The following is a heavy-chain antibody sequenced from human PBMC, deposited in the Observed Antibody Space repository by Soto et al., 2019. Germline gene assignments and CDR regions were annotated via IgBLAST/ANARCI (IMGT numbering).Heavy chain of an antibody. Sequence: QVQLVQSGAEVKKPGSSVKVSCKASGGTFSSYAISWVRQAPGQGLEWMGGIIPIFGTANYAQKFQGRVTNAADATTGADYMGLSSLEYEDMGADYCAIGRGRANVVVPDAPAYGMDDWGQGTTVTVSS. J-gene: IGHJ6*02. V-gene: IGHV1-69*01. CDR3: AIGRGRANVVVPDAPAYGMDD. CDR2: IIPIFGTA. D-gene: IGHD2-2*01. CDR1: GGTFSSYA.